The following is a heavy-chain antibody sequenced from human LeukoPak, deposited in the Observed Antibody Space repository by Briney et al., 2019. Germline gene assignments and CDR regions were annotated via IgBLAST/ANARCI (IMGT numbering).Heavy chain of an antibody. Sequence: PGGSLRLSCAASGFTFSSYSMNWVRQAPGKGLEWVSYISGSSGTIYYADSVKGRFTISRDNAKNSLYLQMNSLRAEDTAVYYCARDRGDYGDSFDAFDIWGQGTMVTVSS. CDR1: GFTFSSYS. CDR3: ARDRGDYGDSFDAFDI. V-gene: IGHV3-48*01. CDR2: ISGSSGTI. D-gene: IGHD4-17*01. J-gene: IGHJ3*02.